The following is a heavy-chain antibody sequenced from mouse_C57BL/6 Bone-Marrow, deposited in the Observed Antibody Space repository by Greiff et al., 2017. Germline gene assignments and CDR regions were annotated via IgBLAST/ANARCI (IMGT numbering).Heavy chain of an antibody. J-gene: IGHJ4*01. V-gene: IGHV5-15*04. CDR1: GFTFSDYG. Sequence: EVKLVESGGGLVQPGGSLKLSCAASGFTFSDYGMAWVRQAPRKGPEWVAFISNLAFSIYYAAPVTGRFTISRETATTTLYLEMSSLRSEDTAMYYCARQDYGSSYDYAMDYWGQGTSVTVSS. CDR3: ARQDYGSSYDYAMDY. CDR2: ISNLAFSI. D-gene: IGHD1-1*01.